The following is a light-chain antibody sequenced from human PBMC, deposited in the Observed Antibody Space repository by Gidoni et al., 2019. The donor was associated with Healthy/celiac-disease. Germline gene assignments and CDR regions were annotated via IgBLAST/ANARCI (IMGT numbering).Light chain of an antibody. Sequence: DLPMTQSPSSLSASVGDRVTITCQASQDISNYLNWYQQKPGKAPKLLIYDASNLETGVPSRFSGSGSGTDFTFTISSLQPEDIATYYCQQYDNHPYTFGQGTKLEIK. CDR1: QDISNY. CDR3: QQYDNHPYT. J-gene: IGKJ2*01. CDR2: DAS. V-gene: IGKV1-33*01.